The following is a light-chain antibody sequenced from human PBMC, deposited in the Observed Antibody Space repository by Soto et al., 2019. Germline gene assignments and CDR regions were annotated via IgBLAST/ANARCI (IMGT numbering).Light chain of an antibody. CDR3: AAWDDSLSAWV. J-gene: IGLJ3*02. CDR2: KKN. CDR1: SSNIGSNY. Sequence: QSVLTQPPSASGTPGQTVIISCSGSSSNIGSNYVSWYQRLPGTPPKLLIYKKNQRPSGVPDRFSGSKSGTSASLAISGLRSADEAEDYCAAWDDSLSAWVFGGGTKLTVL. V-gene: IGLV1-47*01.